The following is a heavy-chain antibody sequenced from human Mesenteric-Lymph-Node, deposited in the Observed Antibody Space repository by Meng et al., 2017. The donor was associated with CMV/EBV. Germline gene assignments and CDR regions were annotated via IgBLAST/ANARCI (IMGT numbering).Heavy chain of an antibody. D-gene: IGHD3-3*01. CDR1: GFTFSTYW. CDR2: INQDGTET. Sequence: LSLTCAASGFTFSTYWMTWVRQAPGKGLEWVANINQDGTETYYVDSVKGRFTISRDNADNSLYLQMNSLRAEDTTVYYCARCDFWSGWAFDYWGQGALVTVSS. V-gene: IGHV3-7*01. J-gene: IGHJ4*02. CDR3: ARCDFWSGWAFDY.